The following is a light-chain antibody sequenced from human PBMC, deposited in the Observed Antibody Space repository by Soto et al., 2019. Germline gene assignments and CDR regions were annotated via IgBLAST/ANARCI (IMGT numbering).Light chain of an antibody. CDR1: QGIRND. CDR3: LQDDNYPYA. CDR2: AAS. V-gene: IGKV1-6*01. J-gene: IGKJ2*01. Sequence: AIQMTQSPSSLSASVGDRVTITCRASQGIRNDLGWYQQKPGKAPKLLIYAASSSQSGVPSRFSGSGSGTDFTLTISSLQPEDFATYYYLQDDNYPYAFGQGTKLEIK.